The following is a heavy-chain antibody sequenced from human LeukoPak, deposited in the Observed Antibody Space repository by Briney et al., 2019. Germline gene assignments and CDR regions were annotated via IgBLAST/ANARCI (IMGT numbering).Heavy chain of an antibody. CDR2: IYYSGST. V-gene: IGHV4-61*01. CDR3: ARVRLDDYGDPRRDYFDY. D-gene: IGHD4-17*01. J-gene: IGHJ4*02. Sequence: SETLSLTCTVSGGSVSSGSYYWSWIRQPPGKGLEWIGYIYYSGSTNYNPSLKSRVTISVDTSKNQFSLKLSSVTAVDTAVYYCARVRLDDYGDPRRDYFDYWGQGTLVTVSS. CDR1: GGSVSSGSYY.